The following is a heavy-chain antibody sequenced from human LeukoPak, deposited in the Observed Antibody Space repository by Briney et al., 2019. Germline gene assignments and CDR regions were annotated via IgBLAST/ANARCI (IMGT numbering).Heavy chain of an antibody. CDR3: ARRYCSGGSCYMRGYYGMDV. V-gene: IGHV4-34*01. D-gene: IGHD2-15*01. Sequence: SETLSLTCAVSNGSFSAYYWSWIRQSPGKGLQWIGEISHSGSTNYNPSLKLRVSISLDTSKNQFSVRLSSVSAADTAVYFCARRYCSGGSCYMRGYYGMDVWATGTTVIVSS. CDR2: ISHSGST. CDR1: NGSFSAYY. J-gene: IGHJ6*04.